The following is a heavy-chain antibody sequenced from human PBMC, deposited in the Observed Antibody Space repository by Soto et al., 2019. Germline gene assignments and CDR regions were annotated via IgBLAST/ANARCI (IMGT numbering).Heavy chain of an antibody. CDR1: GYTFTSYG. J-gene: IGHJ4*02. Sequence: QVQLVQSGAEVKKPGASVKVSCKASGYTFTSYGISWVRQAPGQGLEWMGWISAYNGNTNYAQKLQGRVTMTTNTSTSTAYMELRSLRSDDTAVYYCARCLKITIFGVVIISYFDYWGQGTLVTVSS. CDR2: ISAYNGNT. D-gene: IGHD3-3*01. CDR3: ARCLKITIFGVVIISYFDY. V-gene: IGHV1-18*01.